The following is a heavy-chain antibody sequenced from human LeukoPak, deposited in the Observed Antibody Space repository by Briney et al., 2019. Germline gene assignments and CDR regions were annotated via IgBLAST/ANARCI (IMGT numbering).Heavy chain of an antibody. D-gene: IGHD1-26*01. Sequence: ASVTVSCKASGYTFTGYYMHWVRQAPGQGLEWMGWINPNSGGTNYAQKFQGRVTMTRDTSISTAYMELSRLRSDDTAVYYCARGATVGATDSWFDPWGQGTLVTVSS. CDR2: INPNSGGT. J-gene: IGHJ5*02. CDR3: ARGATVGATDSWFDP. CDR1: GYTFTGYY. V-gene: IGHV1-2*02.